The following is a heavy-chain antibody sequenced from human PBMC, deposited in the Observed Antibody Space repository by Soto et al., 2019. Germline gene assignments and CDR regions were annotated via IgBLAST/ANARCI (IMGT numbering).Heavy chain of an antibody. D-gene: IGHD4-17*01. CDR3: ARVTTSDYEDAFDI. Sequence: GGSLRLSCAASGFTFSSYSMNWVRQAPGKGLEWVSSISSSSSYIYYADSVKGRFTISRDNAKNSLYLQMNSLRAEDTAVYYCARVTTSDYEDAFDIWGQGTMVTVSS. J-gene: IGHJ3*02. CDR1: GFTFSSYS. V-gene: IGHV3-21*01. CDR2: ISSSSSYI.